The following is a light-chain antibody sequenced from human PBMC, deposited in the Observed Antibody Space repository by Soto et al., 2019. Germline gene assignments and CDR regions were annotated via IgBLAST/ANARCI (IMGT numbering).Light chain of an antibody. CDR2: FAS. CDR1: QSVSSN. V-gene: IGKV3-15*01. Sequence: EIVLTQSPATLSSSPGERATLSCRASQSVSSNLAWYQQKPGQGPRLLIYFASTRATAVPARFTAGGSGTEFTLTISSLQSDDLAVYYCQQYDKWPRTFGQGTTGDIK. CDR3: QQYDKWPRT. J-gene: IGKJ1*01.